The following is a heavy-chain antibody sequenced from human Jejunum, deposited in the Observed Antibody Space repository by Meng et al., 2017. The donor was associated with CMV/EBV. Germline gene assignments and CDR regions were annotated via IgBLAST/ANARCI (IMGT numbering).Heavy chain of an antibody. CDR1: LTFSGSA. CDR3: TRADSSNYGSLFDY. D-gene: IGHD4-11*01. V-gene: IGHV3-73*01. CDR2: SRGKAHSYAT. J-gene: IGHJ4*02. Sequence: LTFSGSAVHWVRQASGKGLEWVGRSRGKAHSYATAYAASVKGRFTISRDDSKNTAYLQMNSLKTEDTAVYYCTRADSSNYGSLFDYWGQGTLVTVSS.